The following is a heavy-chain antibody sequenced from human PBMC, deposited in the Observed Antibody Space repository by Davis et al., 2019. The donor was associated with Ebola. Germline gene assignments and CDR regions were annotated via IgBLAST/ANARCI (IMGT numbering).Heavy chain of an antibody. CDR2: NSALTGAT. D-gene: IGHD4-17*01. J-gene: IGHJ4*02. Sequence: ASVKVSCKASGYTFISYAITWVRQAPGQGLEWVGWNSALTGATNYGQKVQGRVTMSSDTSTDTAYMDLTNLRSDDTAVYYCARGSSIHYYGDLWGQGTLVTVSS. CDR3: ARGSSIHYYGDL. V-gene: IGHV1-18*01. CDR1: GYTFISYA.